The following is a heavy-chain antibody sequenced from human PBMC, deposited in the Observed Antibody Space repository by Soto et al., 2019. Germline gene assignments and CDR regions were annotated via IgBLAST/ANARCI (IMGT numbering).Heavy chain of an antibody. J-gene: IGHJ4*02. CDR1: GYTFTSYG. Sequence: ASVKVSCKASGYTFTSYGISWVRQAPGQGLEWMGWISTAHSDIGYAQKFQGHVTISADKSISTAYLQWSSLKASDTAMYYCARTSMQSRGYSYGHGGMDVWGQGTLVTVSS. D-gene: IGHD5-18*01. CDR3: ARTSMQSRGYSYGHGGMDV. CDR2: ISTAHSDI. V-gene: IGHV1-18*01.